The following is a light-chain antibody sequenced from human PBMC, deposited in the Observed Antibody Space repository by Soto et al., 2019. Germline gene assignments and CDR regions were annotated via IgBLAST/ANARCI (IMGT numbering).Light chain of an antibody. Sequence: DIVMTQSPLSLPVTPGEPASISCRSSQSLLQSNGYNCLDWYLQKPGQSPQLLIYMGSYRASGVPDRFSGSCSGTDFTLEISRVEAEDVGLYYCMHTLQPPWTFGQGTKVEVK. CDR2: MGS. CDR3: MHTLQPPWT. CDR1: QSLLQSNGYNC. V-gene: IGKV2-28*01. J-gene: IGKJ1*01.